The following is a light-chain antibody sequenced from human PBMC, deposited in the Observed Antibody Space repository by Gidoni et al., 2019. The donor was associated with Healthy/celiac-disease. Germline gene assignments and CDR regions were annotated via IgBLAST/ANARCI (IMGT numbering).Light chain of an antibody. J-gene: IGKJ1*01. CDR3: QQRSNWPVT. CDR1: QSVSSY. V-gene: IGKV3-11*01. CDR2: DAS. Sequence: EIVFTQSPATLSLSPGERANLSCRASQSVSSYLAWYQQKPGQDPSLLIYDASNRAPGIPARFSGSGSGTDFTLTISSLAPEDFAVYYCQQRSNWPVTFGQGTKVEIK.